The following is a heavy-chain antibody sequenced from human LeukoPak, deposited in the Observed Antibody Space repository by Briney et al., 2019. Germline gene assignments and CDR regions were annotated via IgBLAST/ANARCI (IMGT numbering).Heavy chain of an antibody. D-gene: IGHD3-22*01. CDR2: IYYSGST. J-gene: IGHJ4*02. Sequence: PSQTLSLTCTVSGGSVSSGGYFWTWIRQHPGKGLEWIGYIYYSGSTYFNPSLKSRITISVDTSENQFSLKLSSVTAADTAVYYCARLRAYYYDSSGYYNFDFWGQGTLVTVSS. V-gene: IGHV4-31*03. CDR3: ARLRAYYYDSSGYYNFDF. CDR1: GGSVSSGGYF.